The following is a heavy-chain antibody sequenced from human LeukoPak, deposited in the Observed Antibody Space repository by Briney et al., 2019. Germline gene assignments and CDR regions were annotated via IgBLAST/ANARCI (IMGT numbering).Heavy chain of an antibody. CDR1: GYIFSNYW. V-gene: IGHV5-51*01. Sequence: GESLKIPCKTPGYIFSNYWIAWVRQTPGKGLEWMGIIYPHDFNVKYSPSFQGHVTISVDKSVSTAYLQWNTLKASDTATYFCTRREYNDYWTAFPFWGQGTEVAVSS. CDR3: TRREYNDYWTAFPF. D-gene: IGHD2/OR15-2a*01. CDR2: IYPHDFNV. J-gene: IGHJ4*02.